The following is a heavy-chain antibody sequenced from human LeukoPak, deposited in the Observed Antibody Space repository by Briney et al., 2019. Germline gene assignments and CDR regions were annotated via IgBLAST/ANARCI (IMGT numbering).Heavy chain of an antibody. CDR3: ARGAKWIWIGEFSGLKNNWFDP. V-gene: IGHV4-34*01. CDR2: INHSGST. D-gene: IGHD3-10*01. CDR1: GGSFSGYY. Sequence: PSEALSLTCAAYGGSFSGYYWSWIRQPPGKGLEWIGEINHSGSTNYNPSLKSRVTISVDTSKNQFSLKLSSVTAADTAVYYCARGAKWIWIGEFSGLKNNWFDPWGQGTLVTVSS. J-gene: IGHJ5*02.